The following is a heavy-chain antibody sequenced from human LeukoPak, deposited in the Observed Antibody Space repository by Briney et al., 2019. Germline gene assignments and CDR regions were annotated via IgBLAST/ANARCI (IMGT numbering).Heavy chain of an antibody. J-gene: IGHJ4*02. Sequence: PGGSLRLSCAASGFTFSTYGMNWVRQAPGKGLEWVSAISGSGGSTYYADSVKGRFTISRDNSKNTLYLQMNSLRAEDTAVYYCAKDGVVATINWGIYYFDYWGQGTLVTVSS. D-gene: IGHD5-12*01. CDR1: GFTFSTYG. CDR3: AKDGVVATINWGIYYFDY. V-gene: IGHV3-23*01. CDR2: ISGSGGST.